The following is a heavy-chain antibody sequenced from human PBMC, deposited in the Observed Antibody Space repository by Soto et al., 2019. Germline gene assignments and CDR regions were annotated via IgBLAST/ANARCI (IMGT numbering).Heavy chain of an antibody. J-gene: IGHJ6*02. V-gene: IGHV4-39*01. Sequence: QLQLQESGPGLVKPSETLSLTCTVSSAPVSSSTYTWGWIRQPPGKGLEGIGSIYYRGSTYYNPSLNSRVTVSVDTSKNQFSLKVTSVTAADTAVYYCARLHGYCISSSCHGHYAMDVWGQGTTVTVSS. D-gene: IGHD2-2*01. CDR3: ARLHGYCISSSCHGHYAMDV. CDR2: IYYRGST. CDR1: SAPVSSSTYT.